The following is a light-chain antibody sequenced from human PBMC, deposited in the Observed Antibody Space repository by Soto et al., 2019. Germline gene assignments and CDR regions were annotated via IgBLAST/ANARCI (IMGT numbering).Light chain of an antibody. CDR2: ASS. Sequence: AIQMTQSPSSLSASVGDRVTITCRASQGIRNDLAWYQQRPGKAPNLLIYASSNLPSGVPSRFRGSGSGTDVTLTISSLQPDDFATYYCLQDYAYPRTFGQGTKVEI. V-gene: IGKV1-6*01. J-gene: IGKJ1*01. CDR3: LQDYAYPRT. CDR1: QGIRND.